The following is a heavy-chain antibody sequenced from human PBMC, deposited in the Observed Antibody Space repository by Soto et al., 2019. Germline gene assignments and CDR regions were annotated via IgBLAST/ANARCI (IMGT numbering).Heavy chain of an antibody. D-gene: IGHD2-2*01. Sequence: GASVKVSCKASGYTFTGYCIHWVRQAPGQGLEWMGWINTNSGDTNYAQKFKSWVTMTRDTSISTAYMELSRLRSDDTAVFYCAREGYCISSSCYASALDYWGQGTLVTVSS. CDR3: AREGYCISSSCYASALDY. CDR2: INTNSGDT. V-gene: IGHV1-2*04. CDR1: GYTFTGYC. J-gene: IGHJ4*02.